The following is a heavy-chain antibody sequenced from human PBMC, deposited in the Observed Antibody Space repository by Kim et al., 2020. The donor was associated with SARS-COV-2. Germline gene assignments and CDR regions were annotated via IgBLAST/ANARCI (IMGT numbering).Heavy chain of an antibody. CDR1: GYTFTSYA. CDR2: ISTYNGNT. J-gene: IGHJ6*01. Sequence: ASVKVSCKASGYTFTSYAINWVRQAPGQGLEWMGWISTYNGNTSYAQKRQGRVTMTTDTSTSTAYMELSSLRSDDTAVYYCAREKGTTLRGVISYYYGMD. CDR3: AREKGTTLRGVISYYYGMD. D-gene: IGHD3-10*01. V-gene: IGHV1-18*01.